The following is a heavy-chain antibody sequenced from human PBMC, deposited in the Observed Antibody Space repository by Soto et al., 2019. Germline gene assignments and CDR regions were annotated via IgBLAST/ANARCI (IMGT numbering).Heavy chain of an antibody. Sequence: QVQLVQSWAEVKKPGALVKVSCKASGYTFTSYAMHWVRQAPGQRLEWMGWINAGNGNTKYSQKFQGRVNITRDTSASTAYMELSSLRHEDTAAYYCAGAKNSSSWYYFDYWGQGTMVTVS. D-gene: IGHD6-13*01. CDR2: INAGNGNT. CDR1: GYTFTSYA. J-gene: IGHJ4*02. V-gene: IGHV1-3*01. CDR3: AGAKNSSSWYYFDY.